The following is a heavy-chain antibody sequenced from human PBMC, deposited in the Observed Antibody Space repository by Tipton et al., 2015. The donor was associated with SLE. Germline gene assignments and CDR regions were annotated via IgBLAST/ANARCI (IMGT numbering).Heavy chain of an antibody. J-gene: IGHJ3*02. CDR3: ARREWLRPRGAFDI. D-gene: IGHD5-12*01. Sequence: TLSLTCTVSGGSISSGSYYWSWIRQPAGKGLEWIGHIYTSGSTNYNPSLKSRVTISVDTSKNQFSLKLSSVTAADTAVYYCARREWLRPRGAFDIWGQGTMVTVYS. CDR2: IYTSGST. V-gene: IGHV4-61*09. CDR1: GGSISSGSYY.